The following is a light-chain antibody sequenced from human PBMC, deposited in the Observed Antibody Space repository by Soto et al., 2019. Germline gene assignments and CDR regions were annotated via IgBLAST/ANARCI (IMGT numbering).Light chain of an antibody. CDR2: GAS. CDR3: QQYNNWNT. Sequence: EIVMTQSPATLSVSPGERATLSCRASQSVSSNLAWYQQKPGQAPRLLIYGASTRATGIQARFSGSGSGTEFTLTISSLQSEDFAVYYCQQYNNWNTFGPGTKLEIK. CDR1: QSVSSN. J-gene: IGKJ2*01. V-gene: IGKV3-15*01.